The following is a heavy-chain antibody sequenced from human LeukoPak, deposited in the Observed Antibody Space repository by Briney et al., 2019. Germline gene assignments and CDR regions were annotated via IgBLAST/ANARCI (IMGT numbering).Heavy chain of an antibody. D-gene: IGHD3-22*01. CDR3: AKSLITMTCGKDV. V-gene: IGHV3-23*01. Sequence: GGSLRLSCAASGFPFSSYDMRWVRQAPGKGLEWVSAISGSGGSTYYADSVKCRFTISRDNSKNTLYLQMNSLRAEDTAVYYCAKSLITMTCGKDVWGQGTTVTVSS. CDR2: ISGSGGST. J-gene: IGHJ6*02. CDR1: GFPFSSYD.